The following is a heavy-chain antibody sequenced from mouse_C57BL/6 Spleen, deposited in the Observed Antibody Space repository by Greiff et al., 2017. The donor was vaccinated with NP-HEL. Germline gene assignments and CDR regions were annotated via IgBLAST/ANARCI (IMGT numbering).Heavy chain of an antibody. D-gene: IGHD3-1*01. V-gene: IGHV1-69*01. Sequence: QVQLKQPGAELVMPGASVKLSCKASGYTFTSYWMHWVKQRPGQGLEWIGEIDPSDSYTNYNQKFKGKSTLTVDKSSSTAYMQLSSLTSEDSAVYYCARSGLLFAYWGQGTLVTVSA. CDR2: IDPSDSYT. J-gene: IGHJ3*01. CDR3: ARSGLLFAY. CDR1: GYTFTSYW.